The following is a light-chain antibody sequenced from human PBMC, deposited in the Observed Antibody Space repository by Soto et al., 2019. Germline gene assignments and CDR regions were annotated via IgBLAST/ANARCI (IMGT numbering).Light chain of an antibody. V-gene: IGKV1-39*01. CDR1: QSIAGY. J-gene: IGKJ5*01. CDR3: QQSFSVPIT. Sequence: DIQMYQSPSSLSASDGDRVTINCRASQSIAGYLSWYQQRPGKAPKFLIYSASSLQRGVPSRFSGSGSGTDFSLTINGLQPEDFATYFCQQSFSVPITFGQGTRLEIK. CDR2: SAS.